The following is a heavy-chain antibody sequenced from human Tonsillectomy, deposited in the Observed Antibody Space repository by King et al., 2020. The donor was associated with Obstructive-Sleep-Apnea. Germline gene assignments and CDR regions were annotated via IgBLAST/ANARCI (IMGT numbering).Heavy chain of an antibody. CDR3: AKSGGYYYDSSGYYFPVFDY. CDR1: GFTFSSYA. J-gene: IGHJ4*02. CDR2: ISGSGGSK. Sequence: VQLVESGGGLVQPGGSLRLSCAASGFTFSSYAMSWVRQAPGKGLEWVSAISGSGGSKYYADSVKGRFTISRDNSKNTLYLQMKSLSAEETAVYYCAKSGGYYYDSSGYYFPVFDYWGQGTLVTVSS. V-gene: IGHV3-23*04. D-gene: IGHD3-22*01.